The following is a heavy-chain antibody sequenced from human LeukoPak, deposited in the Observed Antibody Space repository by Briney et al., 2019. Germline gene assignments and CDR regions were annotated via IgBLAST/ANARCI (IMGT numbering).Heavy chain of an antibody. Sequence: GGSLRLSCAASGFTFSSYGMHWVRQAPGKGLEWVAFIRYDGSNKYYADSVKGRFTISRDNFKNTLYLQMNSLRAEDTAVYYCAKVGQCSSTSCHHLFDYWGQGTLVTVSS. J-gene: IGHJ4*02. V-gene: IGHV3-30*02. D-gene: IGHD2-2*01. CDR1: GFTFSSYG. CDR3: AKVGQCSSTSCHHLFDY. CDR2: IRYDGSNK.